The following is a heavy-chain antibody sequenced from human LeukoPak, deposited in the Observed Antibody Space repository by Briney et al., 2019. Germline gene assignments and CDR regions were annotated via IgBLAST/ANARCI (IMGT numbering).Heavy chain of an antibody. CDR3: ATGTVTRTSYGMDV. V-gene: IGHV4-30-2*01. D-gene: IGHD4-17*01. J-gene: IGHJ6*02. Sequence: SETLSLTCAVSGGSISSGGYPWSWIRQPPGKGLEWIGFIYHSGSTYYNPSLKSRVTISVDRSKNQFSLKLSSVTAADTAVYYCATGTVTRTSYGMDVWGQGTTVTVSS. CDR2: IYHSGST. CDR1: GGSISSGGYP.